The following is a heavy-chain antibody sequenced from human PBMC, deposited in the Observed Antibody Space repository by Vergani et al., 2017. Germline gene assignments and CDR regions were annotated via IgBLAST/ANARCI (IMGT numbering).Heavy chain of an antibody. V-gene: IGHV3-30*03. D-gene: IGHD4-23*01. Sequence: QVQLVESGGGVVQPGRSLRLSCAASGFTFSSYGMHWVRQAPGKGLEWVAVISYDGSNKYYADSVKGRFTISRDNSKNTLYLQMNSLRAEDTAVYYCTRVIWDRLRWYDRFDYWGQGTLVTVSS. CDR2: ISYDGSNK. CDR1: GFTFSSYG. J-gene: IGHJ4*02. CDR3: TRVIWDRLRWYDRFDY.